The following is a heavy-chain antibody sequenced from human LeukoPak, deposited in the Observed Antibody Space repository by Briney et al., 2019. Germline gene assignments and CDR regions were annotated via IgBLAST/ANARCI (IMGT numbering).Heavy chain of an antibody. V-gene: IGHV3-23*01. J-gene: IGHJ4*02. Sequence: PGGSLRLSCAGSGFTFSSYAMSWVRQAPGRGLEWVSAICKSGGSTYYADSVRGRFTISRDNAKSSLYLQMETLRVEDTAVYYCASPSDSYDTSGYYYWGQGTLVTVSS. CDR3: ASPSDSYDTSGYYY. CDR1: GFTFSSYA. CDR2: ICKSGGST. D-gene: IGHD3-22*01.